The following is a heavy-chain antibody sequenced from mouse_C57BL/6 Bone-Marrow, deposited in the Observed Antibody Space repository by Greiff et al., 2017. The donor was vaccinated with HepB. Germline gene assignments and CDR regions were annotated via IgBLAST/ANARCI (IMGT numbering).Heavy chain of an antibody. CDR2: INPSNGVT. Sequence: QVQLQQPGTELVKPGASVKLSCKASGYTFTSYWMHWVKQRPGQGLEWIGNINPSNGVTNYTEKFKSKATLTVDKSSSTDYMQLSSLTSEDSAVYYGARTEVGGPSDYWDQGTTITVTS. CDR3: ARTEVGGPSDY. CDR1: GYTFTSYW. V-gene: IGHV1-53*01. J-gene: IGHJ2*01.